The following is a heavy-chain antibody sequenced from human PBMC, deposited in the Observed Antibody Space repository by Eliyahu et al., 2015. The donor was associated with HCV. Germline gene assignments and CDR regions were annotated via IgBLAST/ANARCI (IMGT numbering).Heavy chain of an antibody. Sequence: QVQLVESGGGMVKPGGSLRLSCAASGFTFSDXYMSWIRQAPGKGLEWLSYISPSGSTIYYADSVKDRFTISRDNAKNSLYLQMNSLRAEDTAVYYCARASGYTSGWSIYFQNWGQGTLVTVSS. D-gene: IGHD6-19*01. V-gene: IGHV3-11*01. J-gene: IGHJ1*01. CDR2: ISPSGSTI. CDR3: ARASGYTSGWSIYFQN. CDR1: GFTFSDXY.